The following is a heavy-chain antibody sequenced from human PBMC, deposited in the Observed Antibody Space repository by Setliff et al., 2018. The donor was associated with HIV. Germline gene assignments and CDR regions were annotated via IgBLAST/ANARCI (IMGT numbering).Heavy chain of an antibody. CDR1: GDSISSSSYY. V-gene: IGHV4-39*01. Sequence: SETLSLTCSVSGDSISSSSYYWGWIRQSPGKGLEWIATIHNGGRTYYNPSLDSRVSSSVDTSKNRFFLRLTSVTAADAAIYYCARQFPPYHSGAHYSDLWSQGTLVTV. J-gene: IGHJ5*02. CDR3: ARQFPPYHSGAHYSDL. CDR2: IHNGGRT. D-gene: IGHD6-19*01.